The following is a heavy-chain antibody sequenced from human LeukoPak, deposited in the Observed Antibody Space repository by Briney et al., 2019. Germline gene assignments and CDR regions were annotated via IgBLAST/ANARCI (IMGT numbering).Heavy chain of an antibody. J-gene: IGHJ4*02. V-gene: IGHV4-59*01. Sequence: SETLSLTCTVSGGSISSYYWSWIRKPPGKGLEWIGYIYYSGSTNYNPSLKSRVTISVDTSKNQFSLKLSSVTAADTAVYYCASSIAAAGTGLYDDYWGQGTLVTVSS. CDR1: GGSISSYY. CDR3: ASSIAAAGTGLYDDY. CDR2: IYYSGST. D-gene: IGHD6-13*01.